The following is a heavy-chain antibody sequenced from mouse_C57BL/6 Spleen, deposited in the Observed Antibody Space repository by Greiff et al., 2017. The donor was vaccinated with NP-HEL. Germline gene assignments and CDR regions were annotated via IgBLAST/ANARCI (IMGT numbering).Heavy chain of an antibody. D-gene: IGHD1-1*01. Sequence: EVQVVESGAELVKPGASVKLSCTASGFNIKDYYMHWVKQRTEQGLEWIGRIDPEDGETKYAPKFQGKATITADTSSNTAYLQLSSLTSEDTAVYYCARIYVSSYSAWFAYWGQGTLVTVSA. V-gene: IGHV14-2*01. CDR1: GFNIKDYY. CDR3: ARIYVSSYSAWFAY. J-gene: IGHJ3*01. CDR2: IDPEDGET.